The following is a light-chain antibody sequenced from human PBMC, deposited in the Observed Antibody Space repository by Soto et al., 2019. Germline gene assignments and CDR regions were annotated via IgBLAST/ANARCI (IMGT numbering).Light chain of an antibody. CDR1: QSISSY. CDR2: AAS. V-gene: IGKV1-39*01. CDR3: QQSYSTHWT. Sequence: DIQMTQSLSSLSASVGDRVTITCRASQSISSYLNWYQQKPGKAPKLLIYAASSLQSGVPSRFSGSGSGTDFTLTISSLQPEDFATYYCQQSYSTHWTFGQGTKVDIK. J-gene: IGKJ1*01.